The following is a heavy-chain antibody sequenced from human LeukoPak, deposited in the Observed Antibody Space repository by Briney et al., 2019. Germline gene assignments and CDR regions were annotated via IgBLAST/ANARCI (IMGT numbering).Heavy chain of an antibody. Sequence: GESLKISCKGSGYSFTSYWIGWVRQMPGKGLERMGIIYPDDSDTRYSPSFEGQVIISVDKSISTAYLQRSSLKASDTATYYCARLGHCTNGVCYSNYYYYMDVWGKGTTVTVSS. CDR3: ARLGHCTNGVCYSNYYYYMDV. J-gene: IGHJ6*03. CDR2: IYPDDSDT. V-gene: IGHV5-51*01. D-gene: IGHD2-8*01. CDR1: GYSFTSYW.